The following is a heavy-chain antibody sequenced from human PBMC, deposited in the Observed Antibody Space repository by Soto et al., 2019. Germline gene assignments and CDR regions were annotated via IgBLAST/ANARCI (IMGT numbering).Heavy chain of an antibody. Sequence: QVQLVQSGAEVKKPGASVKVSCKAFGYTFTGYYMHWVRQAPGQGLEWMGWINPNSGGTNYAQKFQGWVTMTRDTSISTAYMELSRLRSDDTAVYYCARDYDILTGYYYFDYWGQGTLVTVSS. V-gene: IGHV1-2*04. CDR3: ARDYDILTGYYYFDY. J-gene: IGHJ4*02. D-gene: IGHD3-9*01. CDR2: INPNSGGT. CDR1: GYTFTGYY.